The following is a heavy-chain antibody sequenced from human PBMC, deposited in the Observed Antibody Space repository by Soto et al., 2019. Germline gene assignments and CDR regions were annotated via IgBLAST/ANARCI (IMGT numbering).Heavy chain of an antibody. V-gene: IGHV3-21*01. CDR3: ARDSGSSSDYYGMDV. J-gene: IGHJ6*02. CDR1: GFIFTSYS. D-gene: IGHD6-13*01. CDR2: ISSSSSYI. Sequence: EVQLVDSGGGLVKPGGSLRPSCAASGFIFTSYSMNWVRQAPGKGLEWVSSISSSSSYIYYADSVKGRFTISRDNAKNSLYLQMSSLRAEDTAVYYCARDSGSSSDYYGMDVWGQGTTVTVSS.